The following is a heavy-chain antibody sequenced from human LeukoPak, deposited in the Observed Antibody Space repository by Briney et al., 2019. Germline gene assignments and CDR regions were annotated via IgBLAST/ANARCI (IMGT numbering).Heavy chain of an antibody. CDR2: SDPEDVKT. J-gene: IGHJ4*02. Sequence: ASVKVSCKISGYSLAELAIHWVRQAPGKGVEWMGGSDPEDVKTSFAEKFQGRVTFTEDTSTDTAFMELSRLRSDDTAVYYCATFQAYANSGHLRPYFDYWGQGTLVTVSS. V-gene: IGHV1-24*01. CDR3: ATFQAYANSGHLRPYFDY. D-gene: IGHD3-22*01. CDR1: GYSLAELA.